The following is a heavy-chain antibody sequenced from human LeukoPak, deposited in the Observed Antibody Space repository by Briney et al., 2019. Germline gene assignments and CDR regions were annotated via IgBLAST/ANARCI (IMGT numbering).Heavy chain of an antibody. J-gene: IGHJ4*02. CDR2: IYYSGST. D-gene: IGHD3-3*01. CDR3: ARDRAGSYYDFWSGPPGNY. CDR1: GGSISSGDYY. Sequence: SETLSLTCTVSGGSISSGDYYWSWIRQPPGKGLEWIGYIYYSGSTYYNPSLKSRVTISVDTSKNQFSLKLSSVTAADTAVYYCARDRAGSYYDFWSGPPGNYWGQGTLVTVSS. V-gene: IGHV4-30-4*08.